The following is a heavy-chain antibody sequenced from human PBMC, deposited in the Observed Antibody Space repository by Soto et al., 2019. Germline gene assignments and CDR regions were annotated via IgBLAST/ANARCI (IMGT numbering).Heavy chain of an antibody. CDR1: GGSISSGDYY. CDR2: IYHSGRT. CDR3: ARERHDGARLDP. J-gene: IGHJ5*02. D-gene: IGHD3-3*01. V-gene: IGHV4-30-4*01. Sequence: QVQLQESGPGLVKPSQTLSLTCTVSGGSISSGDYYWSWIRQPPGKGLEWIGYIYHSGRTYYNPSLKSRVTISVDTSKNQFSLKLSSVTAADTAVYYCARERHDGARLDPWGQGTLVTVSS.